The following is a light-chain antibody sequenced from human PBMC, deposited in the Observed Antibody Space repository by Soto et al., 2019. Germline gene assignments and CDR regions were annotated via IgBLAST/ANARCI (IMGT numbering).Light chain of an antibody. CDR3: MHALQTPLT. Sequence: DIVMTQSPLSLPVTPGEPASISCRSSQSLLHSNGYNYLDWYLQKPGQSPQLLIYLGSNRASGVPDRFSGSGSGTDFTLKISRVEADDVGVYYCMHALQTPLTFGGGTKAQIK. CDR1: QSLLHSNGYNY. J-gene: IGKJ4*01. CDR2: LGS. V-gene: IGKV2-28*01.